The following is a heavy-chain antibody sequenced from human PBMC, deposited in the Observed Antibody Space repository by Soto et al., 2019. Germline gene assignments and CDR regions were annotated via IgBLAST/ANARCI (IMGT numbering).Heavy chain of an antibody. D-gene: IGHD6-19*01. J-gene: IGHJ5*02. Sequence: EVHLLESGGGLVQPGGSRRLSCAASGFTFISYAMNWVRQAPGKGLEWVSGISGSGGGTYYADSVKGRFTISRDNSKNMLYLQMNSLRAEDTAVYYCAKDRLGQWPRVTGSWGQGTLVTVSS. CDR1: GFTFISYA. CDR3: AKDRLGQWPRVTGS. V-gene: IGHV3-23*01. CDR2: ISGSGGGT.